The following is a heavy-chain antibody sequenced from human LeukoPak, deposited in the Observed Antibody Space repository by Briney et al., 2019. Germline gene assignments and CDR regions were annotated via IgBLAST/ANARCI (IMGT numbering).Heavy chain of an antibody. CDR2: FGPEDGET. Sequence: ASVKVSCKVSGYTLTELSMHWVRQAPGKGLEWMGGFGPEDGETIYAQKFQGRVTMTEDTSTDTAYMELSSLRSEDTAVYYCATTPRQWEPRAFDIWGQGTMVTVSS. CDR1: GYTLTELS. J-gene: IGHJ3*02. CDR3: ATTPRQWEPRAFDI. V-gene: IGHV1-24*01. D-gene: IGHD1-26*01.